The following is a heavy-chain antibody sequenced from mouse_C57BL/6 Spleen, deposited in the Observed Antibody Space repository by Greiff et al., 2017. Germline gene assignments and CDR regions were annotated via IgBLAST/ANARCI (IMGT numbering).Heavy chain of an antibody. Sequence: EVQLQQSGTVLARPGASVKMSCKASGYTFTSYWMHWVKQRPGQGLEWIGAIYPGNSDTSYNQKFKGKAKLTAVTSASTAYMELSSLTTESSAVSYCTSAYAGYSPWFAYWGQGTLVTVSA. CDR1: GYTFTSYW. CDR3: TSAYAGYSPWFAY. CDR2: IYPGNSDT. J-gene: IGHJ3*01. V-gene: IGHV1-5*01. D-gene: IGHD2-3*01.